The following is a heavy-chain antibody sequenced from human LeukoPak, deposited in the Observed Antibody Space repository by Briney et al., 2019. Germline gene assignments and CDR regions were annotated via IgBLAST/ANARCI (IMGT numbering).Heavy chain of an antibody. CDR2: ISYDGSNK. J-gene: IGHJ6*02. Sequence: GGSLRLSCAASGFTFSSYAMHWVRQAPGKGLEWVAVISYDGSNKYYADSVKGRFTISRDNSKNTLYLQMNSLRAEDTAVYYCARVGDYDFWSDNYYYYGMDVWGQGTTVTVSS. D-gene: IGHD3-3*01. CDR3: ARVGDYDFWSDNYYYYGMDV. V-gene: IGHV3-30*04. CDR1: GFTFSSYA.